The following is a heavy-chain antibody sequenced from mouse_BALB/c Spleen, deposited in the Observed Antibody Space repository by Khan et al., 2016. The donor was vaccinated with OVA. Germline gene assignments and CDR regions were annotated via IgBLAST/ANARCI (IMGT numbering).Heavy chain of an antibody. Sequence: VQLKQSGPGLVKPSQSLSLTCTVTGYSITSSYAWNWIRQFPGNKLEWMGYISYSGGTSYNPSLKSRISITRDTSKNQFFLQLNSVTTEDTATYYCARGNYYGYYFDYRGQGTPLTVSS. CDR3: ARGNYYGYYFDY. D-gene: IGHD1-1*01. V-gene: IGHV3-2*02. CDR2: ISYSGGT. J-gene: IGHJ2*01. CDR1: GYSITSSYA.